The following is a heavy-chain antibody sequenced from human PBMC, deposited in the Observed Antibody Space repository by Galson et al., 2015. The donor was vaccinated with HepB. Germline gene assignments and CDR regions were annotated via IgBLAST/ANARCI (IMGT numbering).Heavy chain of an antibody. J-gene: IGHJ4*02. V-gene: IGHV3-23*01. Sequence: SLRLSCAASGFTFGSYAMSWVRQAPGKGLEWVSAISGSGAATYYADSVRGRFTISRDNSKNTLYLQMNSLRAEDTAVYYCAKAHKNIAVAGYFDYWGQGTLVTVSS. CDR1: GFTFGSYA. D-gene: IGHD6-19*01. CDR3: AKAHKNIAVAGYFDY. CDR2: ISGSGAAT.